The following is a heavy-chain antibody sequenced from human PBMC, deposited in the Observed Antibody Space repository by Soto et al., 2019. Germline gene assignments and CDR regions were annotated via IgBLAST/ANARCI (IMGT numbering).Heavy chain of an antibody. CDR1: GLTFTSYS. Sequence: QVQVVESGGGVVPPGESLRLSCVVSGLTFTSYSMHWVRQAPGKGLEWVATFWYDASDKTYADSVEGRFTISRNPARGTLFLQLDSLRVEDTDMYYCVFGGWNQYFFDYWGQEIPVTVSS. V-gene: IGHV3-33*01. CDR2: FWYDASDK. J-gene: IGHJ4*02. CDR3: VFGGWNQYFFDY. D-gene: IGHD1-1*01.